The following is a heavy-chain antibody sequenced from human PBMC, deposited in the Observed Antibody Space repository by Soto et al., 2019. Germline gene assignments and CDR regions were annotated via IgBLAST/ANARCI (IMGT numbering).Heavy chain of an antibody. D-gene: IGHD5-12*01. V-gene: IGHV1-2*04. Sequence: QVQLVQSGAEVRKPGASVTVSCRSSGDSFNDYYIHWVRQAPGQGFEWMGWINPNGGVTKYAQKFQGWVSMTSDTSIRTVYMQLSRLRSDDTAVYYCARESGGATATLDYYYFYMDVWGRGTTVTVSS. J-gene: IGHJ6*03. CDR2: INPNGGVT. CDR3: ARESGGATATLDYYYFYMDV. CDR1: GDSFNDYY.